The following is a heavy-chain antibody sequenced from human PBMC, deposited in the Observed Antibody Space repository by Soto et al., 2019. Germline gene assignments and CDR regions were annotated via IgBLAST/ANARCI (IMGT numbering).Heavy chain of an antibody. V-gene: IGHV4-34*01. CDR1: GGSFSTDY. J-gene: IGHJ4*02. CDR2: INPSGGT. CDR3: ARVLGARAARDFDY. Sequence: QVQLQQWGAGLLKPSETLSLTCAAYGGSFSTDYWSWIRQPPGKGLEWIGEINPSGGTNYNPSLKSRVTISVAASKKQLSLKLSSVTAADAAVYYCARVLGARAARDFDYWGQGTLVTVSS. D-gene: IGHD6-6*01.